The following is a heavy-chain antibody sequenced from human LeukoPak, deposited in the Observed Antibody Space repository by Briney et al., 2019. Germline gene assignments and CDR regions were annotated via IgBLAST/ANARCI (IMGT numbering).Heavy chain of an antibody. V-gene: IGHV3-23*01. Sequence: GGSLRLSCAASGFTFSSYAMSWVRQAPGKGLEWVSVISGSGGSTYYADSVKGRFTISRDNSKNTLYLQMNSLRAEDTAVYYCAKTYSSYYYYMDAWGKGTTVTVSS. CDR2: ISGSGGST. J-gene: IGHJ6*03. CDR3: AKTYSSYYYYMDA. CDR1: GFTFSSYA. D-gene: IGHD6-13*01.